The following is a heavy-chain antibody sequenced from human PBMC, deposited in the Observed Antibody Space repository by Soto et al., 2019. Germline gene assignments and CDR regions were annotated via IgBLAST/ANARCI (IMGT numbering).Heavy chain of an antibody. CDR3: ARDPYYYDSSGGTFDY. D-gene: IGHD3-22*01. J-gene: IGHJ4*02. CDR2: ISYDGSNK. CDR1: GFTFSSYA. V-gene: IGHV3-30-3*01. Sequence: QVQLVESGGGVVQPGRSLRLSCAASGFTFSSYAMHWVRQAPGKGLEWVAVISYDGSNKYYADSVKGRFTISRDNSENTLYLQMNSLRAEDTAVYYCARDPYYYDSSGGTFDYWGQGTLVTVSS.